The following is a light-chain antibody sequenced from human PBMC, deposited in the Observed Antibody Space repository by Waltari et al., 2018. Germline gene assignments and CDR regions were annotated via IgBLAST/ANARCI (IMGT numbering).Light chain of an antibody. V-gene: IGLV2-23*02. CDR2: EVN. CDR1: SSDIGWYSL. J-gene: IGLJ3*02. Sequence: QSALNQSASVSGSPGQSITISCIGTSSDIGWYSLVSWYQQHPGKAPKLIIYEVNNRPSGVSNRFSGSKSGNTASLTISGLQAEDEADYYCCSYAGTITPWVFGGGTKLTVL. CDR3: CSYAGTITPWV.